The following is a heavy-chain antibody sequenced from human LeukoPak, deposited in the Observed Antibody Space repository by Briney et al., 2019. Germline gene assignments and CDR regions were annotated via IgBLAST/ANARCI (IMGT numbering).Heavy chain of an antibody. Sequence: GGSLRLSCAASGFTFSSYDMHWGRQATGKGLEWVSAIGTAGDTYYPGSVKGRFTISRENAKNSLYLQMNSLRAGATAVSYCARGASGGQSRMDAWGQGTRVTVSS. D-gene: IGHD3-10*01. CDR3: ARGASGGQSRMDA. CDR1: GFTFSSYD. V-gene: IGHV3-13*01. J-gene: IGHJ6*02. CDR2: IGTAGDT.